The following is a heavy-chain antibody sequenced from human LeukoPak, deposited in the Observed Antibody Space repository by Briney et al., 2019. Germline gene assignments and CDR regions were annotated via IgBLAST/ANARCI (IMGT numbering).Heavy chain of an antibody. CDR3: ARVGTAGQDDY. J-gene: IGHJ4*02. CDR2: IWYDGSNN. V-gene: IGHV3-33*01. CDR1: GFTFSSYG. D-gene: IGHD1-1*01. Sequence: PGRSLRLSCAASGFTFSSYGMHWVRQAPGKGLEWVAVIWYDGSNNYYADSVKGRFTISRDNSKNTLYLQMNSLRAEDTAVYYCARVGTAGQDDYWGQGTLVTVSS.